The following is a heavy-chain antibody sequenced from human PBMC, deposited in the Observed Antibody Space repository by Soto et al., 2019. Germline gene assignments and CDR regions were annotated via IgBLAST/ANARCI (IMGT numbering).Heavy chain of an antibody. CDR3: ARLRGTAAECYYGMDV. J-gene: IGHJ6*02. Sequence: GESLKIGCTGSGYSFTSDWIGWVHQMPGKGRGWMGIIYPGDSDTRYSPSFQGQVTISADKSISTAYLQWSSLKASDTAMYYCARLRGTAAECYYGMDVWGQGTRDTVSS. V-gene: IGHV5-51*07. CDR1: GYSFTSDW. CDR2: IYPGDSDT. D-gene: IGHD6-25*01.